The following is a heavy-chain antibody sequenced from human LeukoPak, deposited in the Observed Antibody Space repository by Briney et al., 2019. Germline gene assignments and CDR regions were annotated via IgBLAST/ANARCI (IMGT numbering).Heavy chain of an antibody. CDR2: ISGSGGST. CDR3: AKGYDILTGYYSPGYFQH. D-gene: IGHD3-9*01. CDR1: GFTFSSYD. V-gene: IGHV3-23*01. J-gene: IGHJ1*01. Sequence: GGSLRLSCAASGFTFSSYDMSWVRQAPGKGLEWVSAISGSGGSTYYADSVKGRFTISRDNSKNTLYLQMNSLRAEDTAVYYCAKGYDILTGYYSPGYFQHWGQGTLVTVSS.